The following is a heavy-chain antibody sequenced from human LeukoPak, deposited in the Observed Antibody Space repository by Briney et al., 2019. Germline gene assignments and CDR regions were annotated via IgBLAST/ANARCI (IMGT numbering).Heavy chain of an antibody. J-gene: IGHJ4*02. D-gene: IGHD3-16*01. CDR2: ISGSSSTI. Sequence: GGSLRLSCAASGFTFSSYSMNWVRQAPGKGLEWVSYISGSSSTIYYADSVKGRFTISRDNAKNSLYLQMNGLRAEDTAVFYCARLLETYDYVWGSYGFDSWGQGTLVTVSS. CDR3: ARLLETYDYVWGSYGFDS. CDR1: GFTFSSYS. V-gene: IGHV3-48*04.